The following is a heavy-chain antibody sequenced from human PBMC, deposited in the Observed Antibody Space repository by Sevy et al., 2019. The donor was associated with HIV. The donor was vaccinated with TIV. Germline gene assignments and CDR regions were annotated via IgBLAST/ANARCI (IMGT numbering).Heavy chain of an antibody. D-gene: IGHD3-22*01. V-gene: IGHV3-64*01. CDR2: ISGGGGNT. CDR3: AREYHDTGGYPRYSMDV. Sequence: GGSLRLSCAASGFTFSTYAMYWVRQAPGKGLEYVSAISGGGGNTYYGTSVKGRFTVSRDNAKNTLYLQMGSVRAEDMAVYFCAREYHDTGGYPRYSMDVWGQGTTVTVSS. J-gene: IGHJ6*02. CDR1: GFTFSTYA.